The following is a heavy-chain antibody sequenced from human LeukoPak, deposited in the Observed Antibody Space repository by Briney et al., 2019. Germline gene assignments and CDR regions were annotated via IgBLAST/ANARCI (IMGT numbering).Heavy chain of an antibody. V-gene: IGHV4-39*02. CDR2: IFYSGST. Sequence: SETLSLTCTVSGGSISSSSYYWGWIRQPPGKGLEWIGSIFYSGSTYYNPSLKSRVTMSVDTSNHHFSLKLSSVTAADTAVYYCARGGVTTSGVFGYWGQGTLVTVSS. CDR3: ARGGVTTSGVFGY. J-gene: IGHJ4*02. CDR1: GGSISSSSYY. D-gene: IGHD4-17*01.